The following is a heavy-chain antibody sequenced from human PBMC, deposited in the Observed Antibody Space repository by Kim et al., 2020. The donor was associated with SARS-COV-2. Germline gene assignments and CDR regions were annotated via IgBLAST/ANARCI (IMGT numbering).Heavy chain of an antibody. CDR2: IYYSGST. CDR3: ARQGEGPIAVAEGDY. CDR1: GGSISSSSYY. V-gene: IGHV4-39*01. Sequence: SETLSLTCTVSGGSISSSSYYWGWIRQPPGKGLEWIGSIYYSGSTYYNPSLKSRVTISVDTSKNQFSLKLSSVTAADTAVYYCARQGEGPIAVAEGDYWGQGTLVTVSS. J-gene: IGHJ4*02. D-gene: IGHD6-19*01.